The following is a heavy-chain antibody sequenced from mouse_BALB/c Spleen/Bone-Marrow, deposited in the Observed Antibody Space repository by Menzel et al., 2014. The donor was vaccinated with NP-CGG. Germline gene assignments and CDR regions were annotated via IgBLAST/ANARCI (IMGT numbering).Heavy chain of an antibody. J-gene: IGHJ2*01. CDR2: IHPGDGDT. V-gene: IGHV1-80*01. Sequence: QVQLKESGAELVRPGYSVKISCKASGYTFSNFWMNWVKQRPGQGLEWIGQIHPGDGDTNNNGKFKGKATLTIDKSSSTAYMQLSGLSSEDSAVYFCGRVYYGNLDYWGQGTTLTVSS. CDR1: GYTFSNFW. CDR3: GRVYYGNLDY. D-gene: IGHD2-1*01.